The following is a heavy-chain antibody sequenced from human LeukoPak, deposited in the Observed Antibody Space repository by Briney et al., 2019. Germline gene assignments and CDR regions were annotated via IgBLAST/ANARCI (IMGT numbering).Heavy chain of an antibody. J-gene: IGHJ6*02. CDR1: GGTFSSYA. V-gene: IGHV1-69*01. Sequence: ASVKVSCKASGGTFSSYAISWVRQAPGQGLEWMGGIIPIFGTANYAQKFQGRVTITADESTSTAYMELSSLRSEDTAVYYCARDSRSYDFWSGPPPMDVWGQGTTVTVSS. CDR3: ARDSRSYDFWSGPPPMDV. D-gene: IGHD3-3*01. CDR2: IIPIFGTA.